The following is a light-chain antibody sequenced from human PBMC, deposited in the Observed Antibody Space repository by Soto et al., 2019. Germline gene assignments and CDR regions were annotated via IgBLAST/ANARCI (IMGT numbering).Light chain of an antibody. CDR2: LEGSGSY. V-gene: IGLV4-60*02. CDR1: SGHSSYI. CDR3: ETWDSTTRV. J-gene: IGLJ2*01. Sequence: QLVLTQSSSASASLGSSVKLTCTLSSGHSSYIIAWHQQQPGKAPRYLMKLEGSGSYNKGSGVPDRFSGSSSGADRYLTISNLHFEDEADYYCETWDSTTRVFGGGTKLTVL.